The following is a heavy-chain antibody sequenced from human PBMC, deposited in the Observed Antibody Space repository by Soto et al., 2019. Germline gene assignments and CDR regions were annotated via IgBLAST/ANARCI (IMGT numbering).Heavy chain of an antibody. Sequence: PTQSLTGDLSVANVSSTLVWNWIRQTPSRGLEWLGRTYYRSEWYSDYAVSVRSRITVSPDTSKNVISLHLKSVTPEDTAVYYCASSVPITISYGMDVWGQGTAVTVSS. D-gene: IGHD3-10*01. CDR1: VANVSSTLV. CDR2: TYYRSEWYS. J-gene: IGHJ6*02. CDR3: ASSVPITISYGMDV. V-gene: IGHV6-1*01.